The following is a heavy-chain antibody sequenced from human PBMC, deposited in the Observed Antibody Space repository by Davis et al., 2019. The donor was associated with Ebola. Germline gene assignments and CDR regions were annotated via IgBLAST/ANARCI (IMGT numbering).Heavy chain of an antibody. D-gene: IGHD1-26*01. J-gene: IGHJ5*02. Sequence: SQTLSLTCRLSADSLSGFYWSWIRQTPGKGLEWIGYIYYTGRVEYNPPLQSRVTISIDTSESRFSLKLTSVTPADTAVYYCARGGQGVGAGRWLDPWGQGNLVIVSS. V-gene: IGHV4-59*01. CDR2: IYYTGRV. CDR3: ARGGQGVGAGRWLDP. CDR1: ADSLSGFY.